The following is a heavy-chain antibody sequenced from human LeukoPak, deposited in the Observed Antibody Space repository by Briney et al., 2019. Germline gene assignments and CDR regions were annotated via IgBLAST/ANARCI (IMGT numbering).Heavy chain of an antibody. J-gene: IGHJ5*02. CDR2: IIPIFGTA. CDR1: GGTFSSYA. D-gene: IGHD3-3*01. CDR3: ARDDFWSGYYKGNWFDP. V-gene: IGHV1-69*05. Sequence: SVKVSCRASGGTFSSYAISWVRQAPGQGLEWMGGIIPIFGTANYAQKFQGRVTMTTDTSTSTAYMELRSLRSDDTAVYYCARDDFWSGYYKGNWFDPWGQGTLVTVSS.